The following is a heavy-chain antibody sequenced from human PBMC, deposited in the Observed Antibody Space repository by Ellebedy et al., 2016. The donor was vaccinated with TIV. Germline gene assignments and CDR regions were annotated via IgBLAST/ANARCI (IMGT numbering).Heavy chain of an antibody. D-gene: IGHD3-9*01. CDR3: ARMSHIRRRYFDYGMDV. V-gene: IGHV4-59*01. Sequence: SETLSLTCAVYGGSFSGYYWSWIRQPPGKGLEWIGYIYYSGSTNYNPSLKSRVTISVDTSKNQFSLKLSSVTAADTAVYYCARMSHIRRRYFDYGMDVWGQGTTVTVSS. CDR2: IYYSGST. CDR1: GGSFSGYY. J-gene: IGHJ6*02.